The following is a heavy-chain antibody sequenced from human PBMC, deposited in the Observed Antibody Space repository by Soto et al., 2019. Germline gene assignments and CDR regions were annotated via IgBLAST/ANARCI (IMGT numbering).Heavy chain of an antibody. J-gene: IGHJ4*02. CDR1: VFTFSSYA. D-gene: IGHD6-13*01. V-gene: IGHV3-30-3*01. CDR3: ARASVVRQLVTYYFDY. CDR2: ISYDGSNK. Sequence: GGSLRLSCAASVFTFSSYAMHWVRQAPGKGLEWVAVISYDGSNKYYADSVKGRFTISRDNSKNTLYLQMNSLRAEDTAVYYCARASVVRQLVTYYFDYWGQGTLVTVSS.